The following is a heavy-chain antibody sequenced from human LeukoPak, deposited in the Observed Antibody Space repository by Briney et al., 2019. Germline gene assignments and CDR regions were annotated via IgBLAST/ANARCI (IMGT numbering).Heavy chain of an antibody. CDR3: AKGNAPPPEAAFDI. CDR1: GLTFRSYG. Sequence: GGSLRLSCAASGLTFRSYGMNWVRQAPGKGLEWVSHISGNGGRTYYIDSVKGRFSISRDNSKNTLYLQLKSLRAEDTAVYYCAKGNAPPPEAAFDIWGQGTMVTVSS. J-gene: IGHJ3*02. V-gene: IGHV3-23*01. CDR2: ISGNGGRT.